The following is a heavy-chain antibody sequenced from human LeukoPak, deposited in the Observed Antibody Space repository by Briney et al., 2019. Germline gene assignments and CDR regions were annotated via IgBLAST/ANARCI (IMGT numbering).Heavy chain of an antibody. Sequence: ASVKVSCKASGYTFTSYGISWVRQAPGQGLEWMGWISAYTGNTNYAQKLLGRVTMTTDTSTSTAYRELRSLRSDDTAVYYCARDGYSSSWYLPDAGYYYYMDDWGKGTTVTVSS. CDR2: ISAYTGNT. CDR1: GYTFTSYG. J-gene: IGHJ6*03. CDR3: ARDGYSSSWYLPDAGYYYYMDD. V-gene: IGHV1-18*01. D-gene: IGHD6-13*01.